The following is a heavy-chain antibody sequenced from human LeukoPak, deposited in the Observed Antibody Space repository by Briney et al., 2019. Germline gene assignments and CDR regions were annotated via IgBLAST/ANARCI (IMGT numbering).Heavy chain of an antibody. J-gene: IGHJ4*02. CDR2: IWYDGSNK. V-gene: IGHV3-33*01. CDR1: GFTFTNYG. Sequence: GGSLRLSCAASGFTFTNYGMHWVRRAPGKGLEWVAVIWYDGSNKYYADSVKGRFTISRDNSKNTLYLQMNSLRVEDTAVYYCARDLSLLYYFDYWGQGALVTVSS. CDR3: ARDLSLLYYFDY.